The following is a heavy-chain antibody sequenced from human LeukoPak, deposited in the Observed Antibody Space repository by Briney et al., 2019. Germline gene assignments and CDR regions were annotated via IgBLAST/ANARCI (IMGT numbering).Heavy chain of an antibody. CDR2: ISGSGGST. CDR1: GFTFSSYA. CDR3: AKEWVGDSSGYYYVLDAFDI. Sequence: GGSLRLSCAASGFTFSSYAMSWVRQAPGKGLEWVSAISGSGGSTYYADSVKGRFAISRDNSKNTLYLQMNSLRAEDTAVYYCAKEWVGDSSGYYYVLDAFDIWGQGTMVTVSS. D-gene: IGHD3-22*01. J-gene: IGHJ3*02. V-gene: IGHV3-23*01.